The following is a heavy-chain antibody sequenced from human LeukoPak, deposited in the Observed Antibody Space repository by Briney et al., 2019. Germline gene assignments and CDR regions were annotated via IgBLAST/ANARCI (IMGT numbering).Heavy chain of an antibody. CDR3: ARVQGHILTGYYRAIDY. J-gene: IGHJ4*02. Sequence: ASVKVSCKASGYTFTSYAMNWVRQAPGQGLEWMGWINTNTGNPTYAQGFTGRFVFSLDTSVSTAYLQISSLKAEDTAVYYCARVQGHILTGYYRAIDYWGQGTLVTVSS. CDR1: GYTFTSYA. D-gene: IGHD3-9*01. V-gene: IGHV7-4-1*02. CDR2: INTNTGNP.